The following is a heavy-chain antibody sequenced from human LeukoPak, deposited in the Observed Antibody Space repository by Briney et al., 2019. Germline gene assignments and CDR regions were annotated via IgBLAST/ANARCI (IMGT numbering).Heavy chain of an antibody. CDR1: GDSISSSSYY. CDR3: ARVTQDDDYSNYEASIYYYYYYMDV. Sequence: SETLSLTCTVSGDSISSSSYYWGWIRQPPGKGLEWIGSIYYSGSTYYNPSLKSRVTISVDTSKNQFSLKLSSVTAADTAVYYCARVTQDDDYSNYEASIYYYYYYMDVWGKGTTVTVSS. D-gene: IGHD4-11*01. CDR2: IYYSGST. J-gene: IGHJ6*03. V-gene: IGHV4-39*07.